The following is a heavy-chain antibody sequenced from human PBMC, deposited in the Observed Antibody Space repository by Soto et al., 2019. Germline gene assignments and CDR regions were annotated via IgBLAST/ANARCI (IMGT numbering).Heavy chain of an antibody. Sequence: EVQLVESGGGLGKPGGSLRLSCAASGFTFSSYSMNWVRQAPGKGLEWVSSISSSSSYIYYADSVKGRFTISRDNAKNSLHVQMNRLRAEATAVYSCARDTRPSYYDFWSRYYYYGMDVWGQATTVTVSS. CDR1: GFTFSSYS. V-gene: IGHV3-21*01. CDR3: ARDTRPSYYDFWSRYYYYGMDV. CDR2: ISSSSSYI. D-gene: IGHD3-3*01. J-gene: IGHJ6*02.